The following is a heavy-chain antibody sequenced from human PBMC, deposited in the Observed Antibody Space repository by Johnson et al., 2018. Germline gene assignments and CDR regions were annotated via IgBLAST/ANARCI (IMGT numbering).Heavy chain of an antibody. CDR3: AASDEFWSGYSYYYGMDV. D-gene: IGHD3-3*01. CDR1: GFTFTSSA. Sequence: QLVQSGPEVKKPGTSXKVSCKASGFTFTSSAVQWVRQARGQRLEWIGWIVGGSGNTNYAQKFPERVTITRDMSTSTAYMERSSLRSEDTAVYYCAASDEFWSGYSYYYGMDVWGQGTTVTVSS. J-gene: IGHJ6*02. V-gene: IGHV1-58*01. CDR2: IVGGSGNT.